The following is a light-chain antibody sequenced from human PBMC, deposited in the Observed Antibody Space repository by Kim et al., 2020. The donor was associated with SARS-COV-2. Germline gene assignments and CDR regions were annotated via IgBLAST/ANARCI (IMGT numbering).Light chain of an antibody. CDR3: QTWDSSTVV. CDR2: QDK. J-gene: IGLJ3*02. Sequence: SYELTQPPSVSVSPGQTATITCSGDKVGNKYVCWYQQKPGQSPVLILYQDKKRPSGIPERFSGSNSGNTATLTISGTQAMDEADYYCQTWDSSTVVFGGGTQLTVL. V-gene: IGLV3-1*01. CDR1: KVGNKY.